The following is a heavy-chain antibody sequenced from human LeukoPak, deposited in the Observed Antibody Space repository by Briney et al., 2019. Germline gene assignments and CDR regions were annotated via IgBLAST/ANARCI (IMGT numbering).Heavy chain of an antibody. CDR1: GYTFTSYD. Sequence: ASVKVSCKASGYTFTSYDINWVRQATEQGLEWMGWMNPNSGNTGYAQKFQGRVTMTRNTSISTAYMELSSLRSEDTAVYYCARGSPRRARPTTFDYWGQGTLVTVSS. CDR2: MNPNSGNT. D-gene: IGHD4-11*01. J-gene: IGHJ4*02. V-gene: IGHV1-8*01. CDR3: ARGSPRRARPTTFDY.